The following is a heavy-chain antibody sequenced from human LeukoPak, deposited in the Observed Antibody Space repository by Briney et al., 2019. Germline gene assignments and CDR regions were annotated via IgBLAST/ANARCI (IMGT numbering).Heavy chain of an antibody. D-gene: IGHD2-21*01. CDR1: EFTFRSYD. J-gene: IGHJ3*02. CDR2: ISYDGSNK. CDR3: AKEVRGDAFDI. Sequence: GGSLRLSCVASEFTFRSYDMHWVRQAPGKGLEWVAVISYDGSNKDYADSVKGRFTISRDNTKNTLFLQMNSLRAEDTAVYYCAKEVRGDAFDIWGQGTMVTVSS. V-gene: IGHV3-30*18.